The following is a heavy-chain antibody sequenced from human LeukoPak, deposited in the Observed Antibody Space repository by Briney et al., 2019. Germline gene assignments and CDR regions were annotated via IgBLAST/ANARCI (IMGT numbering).Heavy chain of an antibody. CDR3: ARSNRLDRLYYYYMDV. CDR2: INPNSGGT. V-gene: IGHV1-2*02. J-gene: IGHJ6*03. CDR1: GYTFTGYY. D-gene: IGHD6-25*01. Sequence: ASVKVSCKASGYTFTGYYMHWVRQAPGQGLEWMGWINPNSGGTNYAQKFQGRVTMTRDTSISTAYMELSRLRSDDTAVYYCARSNRLDRLYYYYMDVWGKGTTVTVSS.